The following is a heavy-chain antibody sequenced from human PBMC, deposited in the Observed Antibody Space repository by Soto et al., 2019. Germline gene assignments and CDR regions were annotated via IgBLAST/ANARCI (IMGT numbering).Heavy chain of an antibody. CDR3: TRETSTYYYGSGSSPGMDV. Sequence: GGSLRLSCTASGFTFGDYTMSWVRQAPGKGLEWVGFIRSKAYGGTTEYAASVKGRFTISRDDSKSIAYLQMNSLKTEDTAVYYCTRETSTYYYGSGSSPGMDVWGQGTTVTVAS. CDR1: GFTFGDYT. V-gene: IGHV3-49*04. D-gene: IGHD3-10*01. J-gene: IGHJ6*02. CDR2: IRSKAYGGTT.